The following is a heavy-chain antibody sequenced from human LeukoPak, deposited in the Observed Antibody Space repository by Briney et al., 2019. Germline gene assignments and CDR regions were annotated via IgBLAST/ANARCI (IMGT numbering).Heavy chain of an antibody. CDR1: GFTFSSYG. Sequence: GGSLRLSCAASGFTFSSYGMPWVRQAPGKGLEWVAVIWYDGSNKYYADSVKGRFTISRDNSKNTLYLQMNSLRAEDTAVYYCARDLPGIQLWTPRRGYYFDYWGQGTLATVSS. D-gene: IGHD5-18*01. CDR3: ARDLPGIQLWTPRRGYYFDY. J-gene: IGHJ4*02. V-gene: IGHV3-33*01. CDR2: IWYDGSNK.